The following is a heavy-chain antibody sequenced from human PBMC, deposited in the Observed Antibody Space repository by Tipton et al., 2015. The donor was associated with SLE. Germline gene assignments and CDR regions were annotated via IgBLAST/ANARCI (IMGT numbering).Heavy chain of an antibody. D-gene: IGHD2-15*01. J-gene: IGHJ6*03. V-gene: IGHV3-33*06. Sequence: LRLSCAASGFTFSSYGMHWVRQAPGKGLEWVAVIWYDGSNKYYADSVKGRFTISRDNSKNTLYLQMNSLRAEDTAVYYCAKDGYCSGGSCYPAKLYYYYMDVWGKGTTVTVSS. CDR2: IWYDGSNK. CDR3: AKDGYCSGGSCYPAKLYYYYMDV. CDR1: GFTFSSYG.